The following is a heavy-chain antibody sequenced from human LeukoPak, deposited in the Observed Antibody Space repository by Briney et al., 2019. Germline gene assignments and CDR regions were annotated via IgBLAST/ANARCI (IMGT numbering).Heavy chain of an antibody. J-gene: IGHJ5*02. D-gene: IGHD6-19*01. Sequence: SETLSLTCAVYGGSFSGYYWSWIRQPPGKGLEWIGEINHSGSTNYNPSPKSRVTISVDTSKNQFSLKLSSVTAADTAVYYCARYFSSSGWYNVNWFDPWGQGTLVTVSS. V-gene: IGHV4-34*01. CDR1: GGSFSGYY. CDR3: ARYFSSSGWYNVNWFDP. CDR2: INHSGST.